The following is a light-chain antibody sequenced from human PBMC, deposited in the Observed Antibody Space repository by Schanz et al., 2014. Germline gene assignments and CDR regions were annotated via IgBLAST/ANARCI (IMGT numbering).Light chain of an antibody. CDR3: QQSYSTPPVT. CDR1: QSISSY. J-gene: IGKJ3*01. V-gene: IGKV1-39*01. CDR2: AAS. Sequence: DIQMTQSPSSLSASVGDRVTITCRASQSISSYLNWYQQKPGKVPKLLIYAASSLQSGVPSRFSGSGSGTDFTLTISSLQPEDFATYYCQQSYSTPPVTFGPGTKVDIK.